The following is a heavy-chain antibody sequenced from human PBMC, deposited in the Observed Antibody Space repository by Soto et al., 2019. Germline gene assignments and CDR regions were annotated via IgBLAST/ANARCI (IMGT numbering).Heavy chain of an antibody. V-gene: IGHV1-69*17. D-gene: IGHD1-26*01. Sequence: QVQLVQSGAEVKKPGSSVKVSCKASGGTFSSYAMTWVRQAPGQGLEWMGGSIPVFDIRHSAQKIQGRVTISADQPTSTAYMELNSLRAEDTAVYYCASSLRGSYSGVYGLEVWGQGTKVTVSS. CDR3: ASSLRGSYSGVYGLEV. J-gene: IGHJ6*02. CDR2: SIPVFDIR. CDR1: GGTFSSYA.